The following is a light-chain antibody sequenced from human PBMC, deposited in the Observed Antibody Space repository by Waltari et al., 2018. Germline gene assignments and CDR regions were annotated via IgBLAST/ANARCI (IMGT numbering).Light chain of an antibody. V-gene: IGKV1-5*03. Sequence: DIQMTQSPSTLAASVGDSVTITCRASQSVSYWLAWYQQNPGKAPKVLISKASTLESGVPPRCSGSGYGTEFTLTISSLQPDDFATYYCQQYNSYFRAFGQGTKVEIK. CDR2: KAS. CDR3: QQYNSYFRA. J-gene: IGKJ1*01. CDR1: QSVSYW.